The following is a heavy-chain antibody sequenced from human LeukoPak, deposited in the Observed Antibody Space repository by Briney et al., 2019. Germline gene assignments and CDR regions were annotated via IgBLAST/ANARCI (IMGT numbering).Heavy chain of an antibody. CDR3: ARAGLRFFARSNSYYYAMDV. CDR2: INHSGST. V-gene: IGHV4-34*01. CDR1: GGSFSNYY. Sequence: SETLSLTCAVYGGSFSNYYWSWMRQPPGKGLEWIGEINHSGSTNYNPSLKSRVTISVDTSKNQFSLKLSSVTAADTAVSYCARAGLRFFARSNSYYYAMDVWGQGTAASVSS. J-gene: IGHJ6*02. D-gene: IGHD3-3*01.